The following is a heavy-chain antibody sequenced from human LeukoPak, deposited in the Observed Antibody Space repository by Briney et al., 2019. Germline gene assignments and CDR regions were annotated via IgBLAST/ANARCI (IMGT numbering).Heavy chain of an antibody. D-gene: IGHD3-10*01. CDR1: GFTFNNYG. CDR3: AKDRPPQYDSGTYSDY. J-gene: IGHJ4*02. V-gene: IGHV3-30*02. CDR2: IRFDGSKK. Sequence: GGSLRLSCVASGFTFNNYGMHWIRQAPGKGLEWVAFIRFDGSKKFYSDSVKGRFTISRDNSKNTLYLQMNSLRAEDSAVYFCAKDRPPQYDSGTYSDYWGQGTLVTVSS.